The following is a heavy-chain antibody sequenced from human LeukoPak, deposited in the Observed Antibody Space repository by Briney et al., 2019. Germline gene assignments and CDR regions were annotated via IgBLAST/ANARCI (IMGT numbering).Heavy chain of an antibody. Sequence: SRVTISVDTSKNQFSLKLSSVTAADTAVYYCARAWVNIVVVPAAEGDYYMDVWGKGTTVTVSS. CDR3: ARAWVNIVVVPAAEGDYYMDV. J-gene: IGHJ6*03. D-gene: IGHD2-2*01. V-gene: IGHV4-30-2*04.